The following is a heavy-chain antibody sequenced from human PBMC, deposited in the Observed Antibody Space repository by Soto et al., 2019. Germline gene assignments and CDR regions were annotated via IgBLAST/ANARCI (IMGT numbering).Heavy chain of an antibody. CDR2: IWYDGSNK. Sequence: QVQLVESGGGVVQSGRSLRLSCAASGFTFSSYGMHWVRQAPGKGLEWVAVIWYDGSNKYYADSVKGRFTISRDNSKNTLYLQMNSLRAEDTAVYYCAREPGKGPAALHFDYWGQGTLVTVSS. D-gene: IGHD2-2*02. CDR1: GFTFSSYG. J-gene: IGHJ4*02. V-gene: IGHV3-33*01. CDR3: AREPGKGPAALHFDY.